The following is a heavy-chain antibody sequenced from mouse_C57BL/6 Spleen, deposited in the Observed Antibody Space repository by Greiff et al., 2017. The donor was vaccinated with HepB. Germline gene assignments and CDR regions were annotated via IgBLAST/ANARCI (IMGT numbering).Heavy chain of an antibody. CDR3: ARDGVEGFDY. V-gene: IGHV1-69*01. CDR2: IDPSDSYT. J-gene: IGHJ3*01. D-gene: IGHD2-3*01. CDR1: GYTFTSYW. Sequence: VKLQQSGAELVMPGASVKLSCKASGYTFTSYWMHWVKQRPGQGLEWIGEIDPSDSYTNYNQKFKGKSTLTVDKSSSTAYMQLSSLTSEDSAVYYCARDGVEGFDYWGQGTLVTVSA.